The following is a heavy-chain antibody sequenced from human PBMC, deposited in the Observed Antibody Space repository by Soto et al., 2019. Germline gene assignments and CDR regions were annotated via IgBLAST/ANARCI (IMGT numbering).Heavy chain of an antibody. CDR2: ISGYNGDT. CDR1: GYTFTRYG. CDR3: AKNWQLPDYYYGMDV. V-gene: IGHV1-18*01. Sequence: ASVKVSCKASGYTFTRYGISWVRQAPGQGLEWMGWISGYNGDTNYAQKVQGRVTMTIDTSTSTAYMELRSLTSDDTAIYYCAKNWQLPDYYYGMDVWGQGTTVTVSS. D-gene: IGHD1-1*01. J-gene: IGHJ6*02.